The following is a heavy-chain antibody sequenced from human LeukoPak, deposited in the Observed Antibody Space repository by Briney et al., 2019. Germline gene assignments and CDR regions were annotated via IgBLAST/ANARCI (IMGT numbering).Heavy chain of an antibody. CDR2: VYYPGDT. Sequence: PSETLSLTCAVSGGSLSGHYWGWIRQPPGKGLEWIGYVYYPGDTNYIPPLKGRVTISVDTSKTHFPLRLGSVTAADTALYYCVRVVTGSVDYWGRGTLVTVSS. CDR1: GGSLSGHY. V-gene: IGHV4-59*11. J-gene: IGHJ4*02. CDR3: VRVVTGSVDY. D-gene: IGHD1-26*01.